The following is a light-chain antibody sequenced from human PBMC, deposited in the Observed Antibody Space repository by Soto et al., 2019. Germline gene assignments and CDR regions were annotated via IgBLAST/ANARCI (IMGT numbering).Light chain of an antibody. Sequence: IQMTQSPSSLSASVGDRVTITCRASHDIVTRLNWYQQMPGKAPKLLIYETSNVLTGVPSRFSGRGSGTDFVFTISSLQPEDVGTYYCQQYDNVGITFVQGT. J-gene: IGKJ5*01. CDR1: HDIVTR. CDR3: QQYDNVGIT. V-gene: IGKV1-33*01. CDR2: ETS.